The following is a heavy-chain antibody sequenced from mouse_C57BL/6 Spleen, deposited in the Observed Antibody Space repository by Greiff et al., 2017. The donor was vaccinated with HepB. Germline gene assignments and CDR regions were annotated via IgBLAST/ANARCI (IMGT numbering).Heavy chain of an antibody. J-gene: IGHJ3*01. CDR2: ISNGGGST. CDR1: GFTFSDYY. V-gene: IGHV5-12*01. Sequence: EVQLVESGGGLVQPGGSLKLSCAASGFTFSDYYMYWVRQTPEKRLEWVAYISNGGGSTYYPDTVKGRFTISRDNAKNTLYLQMSRLKSEDTAMYYCASGIYDGYYEFAYWGQGTLVTVSA. CDR3: ASGIYDGYYEFAY. D-gene: IGHD2-3*01.